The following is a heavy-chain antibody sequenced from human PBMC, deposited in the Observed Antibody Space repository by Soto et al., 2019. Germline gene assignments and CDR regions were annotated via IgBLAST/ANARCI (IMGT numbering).Heavy chain of an antibody. J-gene: IGHJ6*01. CDR1: GGTFSSYA. V-gene: IGHV1-69*12. CDR2: IIASFGTA. D-gene: IGHD2-8*01. Sequence: QVQLVQSGAEVKKPGSSVKVSCKASGGTFSSYAISWVRQAPGQGLEWMGGIIASFGTANYAQKLQGRGTITADESTRTAYLELSSLKSGDRAVHYWATHPNAKINGSASMDVGGQGTTAT. CDR3: ATHPNAKINGSASMDV.